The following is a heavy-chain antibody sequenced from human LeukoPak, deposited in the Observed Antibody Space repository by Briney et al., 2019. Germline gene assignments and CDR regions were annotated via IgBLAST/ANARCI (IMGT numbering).Heavy chain of an antibody. CDR3: ARGSHIAVAGTGFDP. J-gene: IGHJ5*02. Sequence: ASVNVSCKASGYTFTSYGISWVRQAPGQALEWMGWISAYNGNTNYAQKLQGSVTMTTDTSTSTAYMELRSLRSDDTAVYYCARGSHIAVAGTGFDPWGQGTLVTVSS. V-gene: IGHV1-18*01. CDR1: GYTFTSYG. CDR2: ISAYNGNT. D-gene: IGHD6-19*01.